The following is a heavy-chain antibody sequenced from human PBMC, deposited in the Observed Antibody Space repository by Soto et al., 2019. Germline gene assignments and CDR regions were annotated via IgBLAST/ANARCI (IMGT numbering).Heavy chain of an antibody. D-gene: IGHD3-16*01. V-gene: IGHV1-18*01. CDR3: AMVDNYVTPTPQDV. CDR2: ISPYSGNT. CDR1: GYIFVNYG. Sequence: QVQLVQSGDEVRKPGSSVKVSCKASGYIFVNYGIAWVRQAPGQGLEWMGWISPYSGNTHYASKVQGSLTMXXXTXPSTAYMDLGSLTSDDTAVYYCAMVDNYVTPTPQDVWGQGTTVTVSS. J-gene: IGHJ6*02.